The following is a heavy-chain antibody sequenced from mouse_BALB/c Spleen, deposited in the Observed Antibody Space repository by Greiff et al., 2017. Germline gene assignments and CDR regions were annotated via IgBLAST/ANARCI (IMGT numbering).Heavy chain of an antibody. V-gene: IGHV5-6*01. CDR3: GRHETERYFDV. CDR2: ISSGGSYT. J-gene: IGHJ1*01. Sequence: EVKVVESGGDLVKPGGSLKLSCAASGFTFSSYGMSWVRQTPDKRLEWVATISSGGSYTYYPDSVKGRFTISRDNAKNTLYLQMSSLKSEDTAMYYCGRHETERYFDVWGAGTTVTVSS. CDR1: GFTFSSYG.